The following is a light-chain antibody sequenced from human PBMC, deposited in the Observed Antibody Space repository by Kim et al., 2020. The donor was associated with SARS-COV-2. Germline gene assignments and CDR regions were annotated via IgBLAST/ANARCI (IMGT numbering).Light chain of an antibody. CDR3: QQYGSSPWT. J-gene: IGKJ1*01. Sequence: PGPSGPPAVRASHSVGRGYLAWYQPKPGQAPRLLIYGASSRATGIPDSFSGSESGTDFTLSISRLEPEDFAVYFCQQYGSSPWTFGQGTKVDIK. CDR1: HSVGRGY. V-gene: IGKV3-20*01. CDR2: GAS.